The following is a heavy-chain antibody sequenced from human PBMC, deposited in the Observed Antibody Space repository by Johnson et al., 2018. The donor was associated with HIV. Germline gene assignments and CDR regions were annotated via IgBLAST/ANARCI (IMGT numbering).Heavy chain of an antibody. CDR1: GFTFDDYA. Sequence: VQLVESGGGLVQPGRSLRLSCAASGFTFDDYAMHWVRQAPGRGLEWVSGISWNSGSIGYADSVRGRFTISRDNAKNSLSLQMNSLRAEDTAVYYCARELEIAQGLDAFDIWGQGTMVTVSS. V-gene: IGHV3-9*01. CDR3: ARELEIAQGLDAFDI. J-gene: IGHJ3*02. D-gene: IGHD5-24*01. CDR2: ISWNSGSI.